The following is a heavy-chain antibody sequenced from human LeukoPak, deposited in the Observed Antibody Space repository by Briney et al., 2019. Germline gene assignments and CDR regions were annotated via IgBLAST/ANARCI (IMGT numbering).Heavy chain of an antibody. CDR1: GFTFSSYG. Sequence: GGSLRLSCAASGFTFSSYGMHWVRQAPGKGLEWVAFIRYDGSNKYYADSVKGRFTTSRDNSKNTLYLHMNSLRSEDTAVYYCARDLYGGSLDYWGQGTLVTVSS. V-gene: IGHV3-30*02. D-gene: IGHD1-26*01. J-gene: IGHJ4*02. CDR3: ARDLYGGSLDY. CDR2: IRYDGSNK.